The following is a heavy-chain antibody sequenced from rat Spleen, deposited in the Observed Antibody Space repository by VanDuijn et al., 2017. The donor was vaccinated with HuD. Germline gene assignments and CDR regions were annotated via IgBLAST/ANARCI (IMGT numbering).Heavy chain of an antibody. Sequence: VQLQESGPGLVKPSQSLSLTCSVTGYSITSNYWAWIRKFPGNRMEWMGYIKYSGNTGYNPSLRSRISITRDTSKNQFFLQLNSVTTEDTATYYCVNTYYGYWFGYWGQGTLVTVSS. CDR1: GYSITSNY. V-gene: IGHV3-1*01. D-gene: IGHD1-9*01. J-gene: IGHJ3*01. CDR2: IKYSGNT. CDR3: VNTYYGYWFGY.